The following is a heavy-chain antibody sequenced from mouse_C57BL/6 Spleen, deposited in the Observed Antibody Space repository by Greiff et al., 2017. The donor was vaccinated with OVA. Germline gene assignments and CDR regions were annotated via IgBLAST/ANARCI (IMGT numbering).Heavy chain of an antibody. CDR2: IDPEDGET. J-gene: IGHJ2*01. D-gene: IGHD2-5*01. V-gene: IGHV14-2*01. Sequence: EVQLQQSGAELVKPGASVKLSCTASGFNIKDYYMHWVKQRTEQGLEWIGRIDPEDGETKYATKFQGKATITADTSSNTAYLQLSSLTSEDTAVYYCTRSYSNNVLDYWGQGTTLTVSS. CDR1: GFNIKDYY. CDR3: TRSYSNNVLDY.